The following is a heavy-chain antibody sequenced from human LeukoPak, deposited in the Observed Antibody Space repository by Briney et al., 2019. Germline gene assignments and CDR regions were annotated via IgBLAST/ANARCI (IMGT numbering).Heavy chain of an antibody. CDR3: AKEFRGSGSFDY. CDR2: ISGSGGST. Sequence: GGSLRLSCAASGFTFSSYAMSWVRQAPGKGLEWVSVISGSGGSTYYADSVKGRFTISRDNSKNTLYLQMISLRAEDTAVYYCAKEFRGSGSFDYWGRGTLVTVSS. CDR1: GFTFSSYA. J-gene: IGHJ4*02. V-gene: IGHV3-23*01. D-gene: IGHD3-10*01.